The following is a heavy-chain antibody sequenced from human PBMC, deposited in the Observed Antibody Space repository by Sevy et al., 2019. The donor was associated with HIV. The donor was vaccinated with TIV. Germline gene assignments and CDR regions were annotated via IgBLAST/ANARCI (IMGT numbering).Heavy chain of an antibody. CDR1: GYTLTELS. J-gene: IGHJ2*01. Sequence: ASVKVSCKVSGYTLTELSMHWVRQAPGKGLEWMGGFDPEDGETIYAQKFQGRVTMTEDTSTDTAYMELSSLGSEDTAVYYCATGRDGYNGWYFDLWGRGTLVTVSS. CDR2: FDPEDGET. CDR3: ATGRDGYNGWYFDL. V-gene: IGHV1-24*01. D-gene: IGHD5-12*01.